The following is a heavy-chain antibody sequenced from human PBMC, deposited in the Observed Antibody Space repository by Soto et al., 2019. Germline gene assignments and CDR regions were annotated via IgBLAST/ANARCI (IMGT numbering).Heavy chain of an antibody. CDR3: TTYYSVNSGFLAY. CDR1: GFTFSSNG. V-gene: IGHV3-33*01. J-gene: IGHJ4*02. Sequence: QVQLVESGGRVVLPGTSLRLSCVTSGFTFSSNGMHWVRQAPGKGLEWVAVIGYDGSNIYYADSVKGRFTISRDNSKRTLFLQMNIMRAEDSALSYITTYYSVNSGFLAYWGQGTLVTVSS. D-gene: IGHD3-10*02. CDR2: IGYDGSNI.